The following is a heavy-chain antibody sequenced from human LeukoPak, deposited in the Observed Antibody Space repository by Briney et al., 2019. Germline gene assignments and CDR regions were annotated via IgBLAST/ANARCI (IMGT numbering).Heavy chain of an antibody. CDR2: IYTSGST. CDR3: ARSRHCSGGSCYSRSWYYYYMDV. Sequence: SETLSLTCTVSGGSISSYYWSWIRQPPGKGLEWIGYIYTSGSTNYTPSLKSRVTISVDTSKNQFSLKLSSVTAADTAVYYCARSRHCSGGSCYSRSWYYYYMDVWGKGTTVTVSS. D-gene: IGHD2-15*01. J-gene: IGHJ6*03. V-gene: IGHV4-4*09. CDR1: GGSISSYY.